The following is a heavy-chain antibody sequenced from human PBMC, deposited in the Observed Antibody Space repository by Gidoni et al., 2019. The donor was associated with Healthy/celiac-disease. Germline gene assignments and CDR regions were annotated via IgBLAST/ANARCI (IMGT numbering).Heavy chain of an antibody. CDR1: GFTFSSYW. J-gene: IGHJ4*02. CDR2: INRDGSST. CDR3: ASGEWWSIDY. V-gene: IGHV3-74*01. Sequence: EVQLVESGGGLVQPGGSLRLSCAASGFTFSSYWMNWVRQAPGKGRVWVPRINRDGSSTSYADSVKGRFTISRDNAKNTLYLQMNRLRAEDTAVYYCASGEWWSIDYWGQGTLVTVSS. D-gene: IGHD2-15*01.